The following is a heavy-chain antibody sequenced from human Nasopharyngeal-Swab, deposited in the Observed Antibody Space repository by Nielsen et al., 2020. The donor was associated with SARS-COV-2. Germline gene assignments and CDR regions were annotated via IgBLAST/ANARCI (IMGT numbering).Heavy chain of an antibody. D-gene: IGHD5-12*01. CDR2: MSSNSRAI. CDR1: GFSFSSYS. CDR3: ARVERGYSGYDAFGI. V-gene: IGHV3-48*04. J-gene: IGHJ3*02. Sequence: GESLKISCEASGFSFSSYSMNWVRQAPGKGLEWLSYMSSNSRAIFYADSVKGRFTISRDNTKNFLYLDMNSLRVEDTAVYYCARVERGYSGYDAFGIWGQGTMVTVSS.